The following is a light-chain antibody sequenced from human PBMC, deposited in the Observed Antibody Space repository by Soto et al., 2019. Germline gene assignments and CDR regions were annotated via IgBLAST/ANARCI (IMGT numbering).Light chain of an antibody. V-gene: IGKV3-15*01. Sequence: EVVMTQSPDTLSVSPGERVTLSCRASQSVGSRLVWYQRKPGQAPRLLIYDASTRATGVPGRFSGSGSGTEFTLTISTLQSEDFAVYYRQEYLQWPPGMFGQGTRLE. CDR2: DAS. CDR3: QEYLQWPPGM. J-gene: IGKJ5*01. CDR1: QSVGSR.